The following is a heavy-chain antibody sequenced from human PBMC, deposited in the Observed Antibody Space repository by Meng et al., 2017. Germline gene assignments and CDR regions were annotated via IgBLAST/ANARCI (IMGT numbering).Heavy chain of an antibody. CDR2: INPNSGGT. J-gene: IGHJ4*02. CDR1: GYTFTGYY. V-gene: IGHV1-2*06. CDR3: ARMNYGSGSRRLDY. D-gene: IGHD3-10*01. Sequence: QGQLVQSGAEVKKPGASVKVSCKATGYTFTGYYMHWVRQAPGQGLEWMGRINPNSGGTNYAQKFQGRVTMTRDTSISTAYMELSRLRSDDTAVYYCARMNYGSGSRRLDYWGQGTLVTVSS.